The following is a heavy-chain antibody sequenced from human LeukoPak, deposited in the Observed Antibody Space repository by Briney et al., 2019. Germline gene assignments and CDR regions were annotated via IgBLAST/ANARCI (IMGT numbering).Heavy chain of an antibody. D-gene: IGHD3-10*01. Sequence: GGSLRLSCAASGFTFGSYEMNWVRQAPGKGLEWVSYISSSGSTIYYADSVKGRFTISRDNAKNSLYLQMNSLRAEDTAVYYCARDHTGSYGRGYFDYWGQGTLVTVSS. CDR2: ISSSGSTI. CDR1: GFTFGSYE. V-gene: IGHV3-48*03. J-gene: IGHJ4*02. CDR3: ARDHTGSYGRGYFDY.